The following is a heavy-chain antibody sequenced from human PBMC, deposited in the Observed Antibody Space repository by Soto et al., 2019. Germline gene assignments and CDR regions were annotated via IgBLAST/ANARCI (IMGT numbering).Heavy chain of an antibody. V-gene: IGHV3-30-3*01. Sequence: QVQLVESGGGVVQPGRSLRLSCAASGFTFSSYAMHWVRQAPGKGLEWVAVISYDGSNKYYADSVKGRFTISRDNSKNALYMQMNSLRAEDTAVYYCARAGGITIFGVATGGLHYWGQGTLVTVSS. J-gene: IGHJ4*02. CDR3: ARAGGITIFGVATGGLHY. CDR2: ISYDGSNK. D-gene: IGHD3-3*01. CDR1: GFTFSSYA.